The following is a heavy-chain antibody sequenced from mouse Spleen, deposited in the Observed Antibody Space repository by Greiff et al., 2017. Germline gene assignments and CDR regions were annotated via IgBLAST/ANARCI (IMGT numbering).Heavy chain of an antibody. CDR2: ISNGGGST. V-gene: IGHV5-12*02. Sequence: EVQVVESGGGLVQPGGSLKLSCATSGFTFSDYYMYWVRQTPEKRLEWVAYISNGGGSTYYPDTVKGRFTISRDNAKNTLYLQMSRLKSEDTAMYYCARRGDGYYPDYWGQGTTLTVSS. CDR1: GFTFSDYY. J-gene: IGHJ2*01. D-gene: IGHD2-3*01. CDR3: ARRGDGYYPDY.